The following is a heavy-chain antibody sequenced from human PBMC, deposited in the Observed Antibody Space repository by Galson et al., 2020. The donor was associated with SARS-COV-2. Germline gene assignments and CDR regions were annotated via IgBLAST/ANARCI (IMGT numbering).Heavy chain of an antibody. CDR2: FIPIVDIS. V-gene: IGHV1-69*04. CDR3: ATTECSDSRCHSRYYYYHMDV. D-gene: IGHD2-15*01. J-gene: IGHJ6*03. Sequence: SVKVSCQASGGTFNNYAVSWVRQAPGQGLEWMGRFIPIVDISNYAQNFQGRLTITADEPTSTVYMDLSNLTSQDTAVYYCATTECSDSRCHSRYYYYHMDVWGKGTTVTVAS. CDR1: GGTFNNYA.